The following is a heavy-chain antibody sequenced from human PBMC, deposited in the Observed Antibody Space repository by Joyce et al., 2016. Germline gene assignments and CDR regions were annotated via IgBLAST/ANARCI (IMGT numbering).Heavy chain of an antibody. CDR1: GFIFGDYA. CDR3: TRIGDCSGGSCYEGWFDP. V-gene: IGHV3-49*05. Sequence: EVQLVESGGGLVKPGRSLRLCCTSSGFIFGDYAMNWFRQAPGKGLEWVGFIRSKAYGGTTDYAASVKGRFTISRDDSKSIAYLQMNSLKTEDTAVYYCTRIGDCSGGSCYEGWFDPWGQGTLVTVSS. CDR2: IRSKAYGGTT. D-gene: IGHD2-15*01. J-gene: IGHJ5*02.